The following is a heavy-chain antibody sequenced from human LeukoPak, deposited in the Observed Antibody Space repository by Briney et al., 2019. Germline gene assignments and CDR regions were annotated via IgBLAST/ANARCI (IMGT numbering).Heavy chain of an antibody. J-gene: IGHJ4*02. V-gene: IGHV3-66*01. CDR1: GFTVSSNY. D-gene: IGHD3-10*01. CDR2: IYSGGST. CDR3: ARDISPLWFGEK. Sequence: GSLRLSCAASGFTVSSNYMSWVRQAPGKGLEWVSVIYSGGSTYYADSVKGRFTISRDNSKNTLYLQMNSLRAEDTAVYYCARDISPLWFGEKGGQGTLVTVSS.